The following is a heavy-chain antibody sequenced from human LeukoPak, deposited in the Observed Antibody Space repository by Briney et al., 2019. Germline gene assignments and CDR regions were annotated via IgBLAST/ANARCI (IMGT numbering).Heavy chain of an antibody. CDR2: INHNGNVN. J-gene: IGHJ4*02. Sequence: GSLRLSCAASGFTFSSYWMNWARQAPGKGLEWVASINHNGNVNYYVDSVKGRFTISRDNAKNSLYLQMSNLRAEDTAVYYCARGVPYDSWSGPHYSDYWGQGTLVTVSS. V-gene: IGHV3-7*03. CDR1: GFTFSSYW. D-gene: IGHD3-3*01. CDR3: ARGVPYDSWSGPHYSDY.